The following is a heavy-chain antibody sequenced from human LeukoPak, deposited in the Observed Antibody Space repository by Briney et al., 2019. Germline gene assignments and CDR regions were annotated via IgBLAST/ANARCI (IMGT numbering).Heavy chain of an antibody. CDR1: GFTFSSYA. Sequence: GALRLSCAASGFTFSSYAMSWVRQAPGKGLEWVANIKEDGGEGYYVDSVKGRFTISRDNAKNSLFLQMNSLRVEDTAVYYCARELLRHGMDVWGHGTTVTVSS. D-gene: IGHD2-15*01. CDR3: ARELLRHGMDV. J-gene: IGHJ6*02. CDR2: IKEDGGEG. V-gene: IGHV3-7*01.